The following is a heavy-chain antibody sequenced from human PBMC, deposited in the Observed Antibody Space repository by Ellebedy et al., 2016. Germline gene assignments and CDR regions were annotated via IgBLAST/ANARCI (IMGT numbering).Heavy chain of an antibody. CDR1: GFTFSDYS. Sequence: GGSLRLXCAASGFTFSDYSMSWVRQAPGKGLEWVSALSHDTTTRYADSVKGRFTISRDNSKNTLYLEMNSLRVEDTALYYCARDKNWAFDIWGQGTMVTV. V-gene: IGHV3-23*01. CDR2: LSHDTTT. CDR3: ARDKNWAFDI. J-gene: IGHJ3*02.